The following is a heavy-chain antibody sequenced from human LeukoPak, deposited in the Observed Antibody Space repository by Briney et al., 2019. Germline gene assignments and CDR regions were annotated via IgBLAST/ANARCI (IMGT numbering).Heavy chain of an antibody. CDR3: ARLHYGGNYGYYYYYMDV. D-gene: IGHD4-23*01. V-gene: IGHV3-21*01. CDR1: GFTFSTYN. J-gene: IGHJ6*03. CDR2: ITSSSSYV. Sequence: GGSLRLSCGASGFTFSTYNMNWVRQAPGKRLEWVSSITSSSSYVFYADSVKGRFTISRDNAKNSLYLQMNSLRAEDTAVYYCARLHYGGNYGYYYYYMDVWGKGTTVTISS.